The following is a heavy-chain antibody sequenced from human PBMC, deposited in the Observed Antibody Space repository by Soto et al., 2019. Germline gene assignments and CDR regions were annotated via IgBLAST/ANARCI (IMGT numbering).Heavy chain of an antibody. CDR3: EIDRRDWFDP. V-gene: IGHV4-31*03. CDR2: IHNSGTT. CDR1: GGSISSGGDY. Sequence: QVQLQESGPGLVKPSQTLSLTCTVSGGSISSGGDYWSWIRQHPGKGLEYIGYIHNSGTTYYNPSLQSRVNISMDNSKNHVSLKLSAVNAADTAVYYCEIDRRDWFDPWGQGSVVTVSS. J-gene: IGHJ5*02.